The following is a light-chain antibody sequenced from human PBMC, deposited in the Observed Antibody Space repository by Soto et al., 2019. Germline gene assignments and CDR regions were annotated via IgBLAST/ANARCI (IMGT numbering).Light chain of an antibody. Sequence: DIQMIQSPSALSASVRDRVTITRRASQSISRRLAWYQQKPGKAPKLLIYDASSLESGVPAGFSGSGSGTQFTLTISSLQPDDFATYYCQQYNSYPWTFGQGTKV. CDR2: DAS. CDR1: QSISRR. J-gene: IGKJ1*01. CDR3: QQYNSYPWT. V-gene: IGKV1-5*01.